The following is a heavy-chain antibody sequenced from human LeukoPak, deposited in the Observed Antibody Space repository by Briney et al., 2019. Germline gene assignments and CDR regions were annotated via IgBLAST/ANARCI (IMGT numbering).Heavy chain of an antibody. CDR1: GYSFTSYW. Sequence: RGESLKISCKGSGYSFTSYWIAWVRQMPGKGLEWMGIIYPGDSNTRYSPSFQGQVTISADKSIRTAYLQWSSLKASDTAMYYCAREEGDNNRAFDPWGQGTLVTVSS. D-gene: IGHD1-14*01. J-gene: IGHJ5*02. V-gene: IGHV5-51*01. CDR2: IYPGDSNT. CDR3: AREEGDNNRAFDP.